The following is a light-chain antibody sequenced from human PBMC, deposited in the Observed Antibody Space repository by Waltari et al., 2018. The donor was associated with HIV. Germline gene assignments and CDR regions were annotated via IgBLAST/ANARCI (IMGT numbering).Light chain of an antibody. CDR1: SNDVGCYNC. Sequence: QSALTQPTSVSGSPGQSITITCSGASNDVGCYNCESWYQHRPGQAPKLLLYEVNNRPSGVSDRFSGSKSGNTASLTISGLQAEDEAVYYCSAYVSGNTLGVFGGGTKLTV. CDR2: EVN. J-gene: IGLJ3*02. V-gene: IGLV2-14*01. CDR3: SAYVSGNTLGV.